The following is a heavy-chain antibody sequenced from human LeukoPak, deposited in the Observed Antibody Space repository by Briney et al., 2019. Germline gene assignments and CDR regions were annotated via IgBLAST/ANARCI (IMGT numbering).Heavy chain of an antibody. V-gene: IGHV3-30*18. J-gene: IGHJ4*02. CDR2: ISYDGSNK. CDR3: AKEKGDGLPFDY. CDR1: GFTFSSYG. D-gene: IGHD5-24*01. Sequence: GGSLRLSCAASGFTFSSYGMHWVRQAPGKGLEWVAVISYDGSNKYYADSVKGRFTISRDNSKNALYLQMNSLRAEDTAVYYCAKEKGDGLPFDYWGQGTLITVSS.